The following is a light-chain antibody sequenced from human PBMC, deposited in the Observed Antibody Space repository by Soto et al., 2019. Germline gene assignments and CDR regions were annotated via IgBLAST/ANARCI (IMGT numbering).Light chain of an antibody. CDR1: SSDVGGYNY. Sequence: QSALTQPRSVSGSPGQSVTISCTGTSSDVGGYNYVSWYQQHPGKAPKLMMYDVSKRPSGVPDRFSGSKSGNTASLTTSGLQAEDEADYYCCSYAGSYTFGVFGTGTKLTVL. CDR3: CSYAGSYTFGV. V-gene: IGLV2-11*01. CDR2: DVS. J-gene: IGLJ1*01.